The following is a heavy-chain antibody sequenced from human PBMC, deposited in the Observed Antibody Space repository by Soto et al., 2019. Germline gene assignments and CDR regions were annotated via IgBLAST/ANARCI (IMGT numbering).Heavy chain of an antibody. J-gene: IGHJ6*02. CDR1: GGSFSGYY. D-gene: IGHD5-18*01. CDR3: AITRVVDTAMATGYGMDV. CDR2: INHSGST. V-gene: IGHV4-34*01. Sequence: SETLSLTCAVYGGSFSGYYWSWIRQPPGKGLEWIGEINHSGSTNYNPSLKSRVTISVDTSKNQFSLKLSSVTDADTAVYYCAITRVVDTAMATGYGMDVWGQGTTVTVSS.